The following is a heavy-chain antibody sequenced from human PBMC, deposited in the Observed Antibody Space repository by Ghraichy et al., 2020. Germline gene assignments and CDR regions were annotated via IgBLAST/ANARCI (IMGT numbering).Heavy chain of an antibody. Sequence: LSLTCAASGFAFSNAWISWVRQAPGKGLEWVGRIKSETSGGTIEYAALVQHRFTISRDDSKNTLYLQMNSLKTEDTAVYYCTTNLAYWGRGTLVTVSS. CDR1: GFAFSNAW. CDR2: IKSETSGGTI. CDR3: TTNLAY. D-gene: IGHD1-14*01. V-gene: IGHV3-15*01. J-gene: IGHJ4*02.